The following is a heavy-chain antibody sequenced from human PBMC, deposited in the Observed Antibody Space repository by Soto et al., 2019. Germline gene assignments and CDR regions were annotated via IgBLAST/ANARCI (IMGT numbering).Heavy chain of an antibody. CDR3: ASIGGVAGTTVTTEIDY. V-gene: IGHV3-48*01. CDR2: ISWSSSST. J-gene: IGHJ4*02. CDR1: GFTFDDYT. D-gene: IGHD4-4*01. Sequence: PGGSLRLSCAASGFTFDDYTMHWVRQAPGKGLEWVSYISWSSSSTYYADSVKGRFTISRDNAKNSLYLQMNSLRAEDTAVYYCASIGGVAGTTVTTEIDYWGQGTLVTVSS.